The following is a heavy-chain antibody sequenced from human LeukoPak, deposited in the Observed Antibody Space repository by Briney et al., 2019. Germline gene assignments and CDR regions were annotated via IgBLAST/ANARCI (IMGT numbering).Heavy chain of an antibody. V-gene: IGHV4-39*07. D-gene: IGHD6-13*01. CDR3: ARESPPGIAAAGTLPDY. CDR2: IYYSGST. Sequence: SETLSLTCTVSGGSISSSSYYWGWIRQPPGKGLEWIGSIYYSGSTYYNPSLKSRVTISVDTSKNQFSLKLSSVTAADTAVYYCARESPPGIAAAGTLPDYWGQGTLVTVSS. CDR1: GGSISSSSYY. J-gene: IGHJ4*02.